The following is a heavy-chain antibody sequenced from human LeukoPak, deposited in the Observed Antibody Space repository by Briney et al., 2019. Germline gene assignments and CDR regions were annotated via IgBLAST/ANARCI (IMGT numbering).Heavy chain of an antibody. CDR3: AREMGASYYYYYYMDV. J-gene: IGHJ6*03. D-gene: IGHD1-26*01. CDR2: IYYSGST. CDR1: GGSISSSSYY. V-gene: IGHV4-39*07. Sequence: KSSETLSLTCTVSGGSISSSSYYWGWIRQPPGKGLEWIGSIYYSGSTYYNPSLKSRVTISVDTSKNQFSLKLSSVTAADTAVYYCAREMGASYYYYYYMDVWGKGTPVTVSS.